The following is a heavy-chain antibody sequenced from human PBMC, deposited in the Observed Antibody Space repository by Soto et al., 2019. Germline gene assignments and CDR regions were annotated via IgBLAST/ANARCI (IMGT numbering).Heavy chain of an antibody. CDR1: GFSLTTSGVG. Sequence: QITLKESGPTLVKPTQTLTLTCTFSGFSLTTSGVGVGWIRQPPGKALEWGALIYWDDDKRYSPSLKSRLTINQAPSTPQVVLTTTTVDPVDTATYYCAHRRSSSSTYYFDYWGQGTLVTVSS. V-gene: IGHV2-5*02. J-gene: IGHJ4*02. D-gene: IGHD6-13*01. CDR3: AHRRSSSSTYYFDY. CDR2: IYWDDDK.